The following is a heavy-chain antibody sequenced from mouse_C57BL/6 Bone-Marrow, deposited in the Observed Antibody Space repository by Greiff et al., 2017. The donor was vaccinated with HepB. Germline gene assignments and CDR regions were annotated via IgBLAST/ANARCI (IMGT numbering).Heavy chain of an antibody. CDR2: IDPEDGET. V-gene: IGHV14-2*01. CDR3: ARDLNYYSNRYWYFDV. D-gene: IGHD2-5*01. J-gene: IGHJ1*03. Sequence: EVNVVESGAELVKPGASVKLSCTASGFNIKDYYMHWVKQRTEQGLEWIGRIDPEDGETKYAPNFQSKANITADTSSNTAYLQLSSLTSEDTAVYYCARDLNYYSNRYWYFDVWGTGTTVTVSS. CDR1: GFNIKDYY.